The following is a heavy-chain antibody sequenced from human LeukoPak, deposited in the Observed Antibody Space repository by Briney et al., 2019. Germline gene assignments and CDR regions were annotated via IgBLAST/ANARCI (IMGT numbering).Heavy chain of an antibody. CDR3: ARESSSSNYFDY. CDR1: GFTFGSYA. Sequence: GGSLRLSCAASGFTFGSYAMHWVRQAPGKGLEWVAVISYDGSNKYYADSVKGRFTISNDNSKNTLSLQMNSLRAEDTAVYYCARESSSSNYFDYWGQGTLVTVSS. D-gene: IGHD6-6*01. J-gene: IGHJ4*02. V-gene: IGHV3-30*14. CDR2: ISYDGSNK.